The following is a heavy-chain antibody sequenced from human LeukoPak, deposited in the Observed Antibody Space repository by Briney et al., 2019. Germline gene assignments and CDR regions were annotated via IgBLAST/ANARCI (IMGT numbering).Heavy chain of an antibody. J-gene: IGHJ4*02. D-gene: IGHD3-22*01. V-gene: IGHV3-33*01. CDR3: ARDTAHDYYDSSGYYEVWRYFDY. CDR2: IWYDGSNK. Sequence: GRSLRLSCAASGFTFSSYGMHWVRQAPGKGLEWVAVIWYDGSNKYYADSVKGRFTISRDNSKDTLYLQMNSLRAEDTAVYYCARDTAHDYYDSSGYYEVWRYFDYWGQGTLVTVSS. CDR1: GFTFSSYG.